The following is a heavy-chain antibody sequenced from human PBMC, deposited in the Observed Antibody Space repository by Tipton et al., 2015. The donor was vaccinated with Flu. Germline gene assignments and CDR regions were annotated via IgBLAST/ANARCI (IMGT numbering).Heavy chain of an antibody. J-gene: IGHJ3*01. V-gene: IGHV3-30*04. Sequence: SLRLSCEGSGFTFSRYAIHWVRQAPGRGLDWVAVISYNSGSKYYGDSVKGRFTISRDNSRNTVYLQMNSLRVEDTAVYFCARDPTPDEDFDAEDDTFDFWGQGTVVTVSS. D-gene: IGHD2-8*01. CDR1: GFTFSRYA. CDR3: ARDPTPDEDFDAEDDTFDF. CDR2: ISYNSGSK.